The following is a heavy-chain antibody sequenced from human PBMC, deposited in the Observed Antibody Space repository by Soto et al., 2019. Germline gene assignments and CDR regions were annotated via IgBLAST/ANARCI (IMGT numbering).Heavy chain of an antibody. Sequence: QVQLVQSGAEVKKPGASVKVSCKASGYTFTSYGISWVRQAPGQGLEWMGWISTYNGNTNYAQKLQGRVTMTTDTSTSTAYRERGSLRSDDTAVYYCARVPATGYYYDSSGYYYFDYWGQGTLVTVSS. D-gene: IGHD3-22*01. V-gene: IGHV1-18*01. CDR1: GYTFTSYG. CDR3: ARVPATGYYYDSSGYYYFDY. CDR2: ISTYNGNT. J-gene: IGHJ4*02.